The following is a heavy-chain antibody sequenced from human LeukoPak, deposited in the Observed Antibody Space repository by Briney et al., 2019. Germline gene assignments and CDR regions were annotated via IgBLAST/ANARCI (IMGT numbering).Heavy chain of an antibody. CDR1: GGSISSSSYY. D-gene: IGHD2-21*02. CDR2: IYYSGNT. J-gene: IGHJ4*02. Sequence: SQTLSLTCAVSGGSISSSSYYWAWIRQPPGKGLEWIGTIYYSGNTYYNPSLKSRVTISVDTSKNQFSLELSSVTAADTAVYYCARHLRVGCRGDCDSRWGQGTLVTVSS. CDR3: ARHLRVGCRGDCDSR. V-gene: IGHV4-39*01.